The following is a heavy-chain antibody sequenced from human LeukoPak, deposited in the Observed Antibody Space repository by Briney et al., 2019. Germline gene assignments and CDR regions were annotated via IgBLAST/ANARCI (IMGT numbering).Heavy chain of an antibody. J-gene: IGHJ4*02. CDR3: ARVLLGAIDY. V-gene: IGHV4-34*01. D-gene: IGHD3-16*01. Sequence: TSETLSLTCAVYGGSFSGYYWSWIRQPPGKGLEWIGEINHSGSTNYNPSLKSRVTISVDTSKNQFSLKLSSVTAADTAVYYCARVLLGAIDYWGQGTLVTVSS. CDR2: INHSGST. CDR1: GGSFSGYY.